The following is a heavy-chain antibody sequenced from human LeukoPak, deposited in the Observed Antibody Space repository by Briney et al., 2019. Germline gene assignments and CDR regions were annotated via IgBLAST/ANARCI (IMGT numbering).Heavy chain of an antibody. V-gene: IGHV4-34*01. CDR1: GGSLRGYY. D-gene: IGHD2-21*02. Sequence: SETLSHTRAVYGGSLRGYYWSWLRQPPRKGLAWIGEINHSGSPNHNPPLKRRVTIVVDTSKNQCSLKVSSVTAADTAVYHCARAGHYFGGDRSQRYGMDVWGQGTTVTVSS. CDR3: ARAGHYFGGDRSQRYGMDV. CDR2: INHSGSP. J-gene: IGHJ6*02.